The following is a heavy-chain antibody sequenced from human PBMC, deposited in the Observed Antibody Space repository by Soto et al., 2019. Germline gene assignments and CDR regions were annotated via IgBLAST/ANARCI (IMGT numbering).Heavy chain of an antibody. J-gene: IGHJ4*02. CDR3: ARGSLLWGSYRHKLDY. D-gene: IGHD3-16*02. Sequence: ASVKVSCKASGGTFSSYAISWLRQAPGQGLEWMGGIIPIFGTANYAQKFQGRVTITADESTSTAYMELSSLRSEDTAVYYCARGSLLWGSYRHKLDYWGQGTLVTVSS. CDR1: GGTFSSYA. V-gene: IGHV1-69*13. CDR2: IIPIFGTA.